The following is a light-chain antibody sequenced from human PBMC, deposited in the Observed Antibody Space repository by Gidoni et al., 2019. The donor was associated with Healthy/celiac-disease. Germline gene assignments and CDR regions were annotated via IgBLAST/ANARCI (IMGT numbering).Light chain of an antibody. V-gene: IGKV1-39*01. CDR2: AAS. J-gene: IGKJ2*01. Sequence: DIQMTQSPSSLSASVGDRVTITCRASQSISSFLNWYQQKPGKAPKLLIYAASSLQSGVPSRFSGSGSGTDFTLTISSLQPEDFATYYCQQSYSIFGYTFXQXTKLXIK. CDR1: QSISSF. CDR3: QQSYSIFGYT.